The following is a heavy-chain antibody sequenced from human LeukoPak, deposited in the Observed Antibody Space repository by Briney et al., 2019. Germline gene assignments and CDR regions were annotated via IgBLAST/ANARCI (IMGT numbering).Heavy chain of an antibody. Sequence: GGSLRLSCSASGFTFSSYAMHWVRQAPGKGLEYVSAISSNGGSTYYADSVKGRFTISRDNSKNTLYLQMSSLRAEDTAVYYCVKDLWSSSSGGPFDYWGQGTLVTVSS. CDR2: ISSNGGST. CDR1: GFTFSSYA. D-gene: IGHD6-6*01. CDR3: VKDLWSSSSGGPFDY. J-gene: IGHJ4*02. V-gene: IGHV3-64D*06.